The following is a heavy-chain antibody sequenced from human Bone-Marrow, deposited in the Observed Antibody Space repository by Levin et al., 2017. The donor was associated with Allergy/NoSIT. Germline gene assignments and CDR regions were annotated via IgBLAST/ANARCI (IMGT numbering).Heavy chain of an antibody. Sequence: RASVKVSCKASGYTFTGYYMHWVRQAPGQGLEWMGRINPNSGGTNYAQKFQGRVTMTRDTSISTAYMELSRLRSDDTAVYYCAREGLAARLPVTTFGFYYYYYMDVWGKGTTVTVSS. CDR3: AREGLAARLPVTTFGFYYYYYMDV. CDR1: GYTFTGYY. V-gene: IGHV1-2*06. J-gene: IGHJ6*03. CDR2: INPNSGGT. D-gene: IGHD3-16*01.